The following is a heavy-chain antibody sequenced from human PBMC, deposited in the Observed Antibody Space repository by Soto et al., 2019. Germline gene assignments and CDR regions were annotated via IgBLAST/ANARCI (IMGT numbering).Heavy chain of an antibody. CDR2: ISAYNGNT. CDR3: AGAVSSQGYSSGWYAFDI. J-gene: IGHJ3*02. D-gene: IGHD6-19*01. V-gene: IGHV1-18*01. Sequence: ASVKVSCKASGYTFTSYGISWVRQAPGQGLEWMGWISAYNGNTNYAQKLQGRVTMTTDTSTSTAYMELRSLRSDDTAVYYCAGAVSSQGYSSGWYAFDIWGQGTMVTVSS. CDR1: GYTFTSYG.